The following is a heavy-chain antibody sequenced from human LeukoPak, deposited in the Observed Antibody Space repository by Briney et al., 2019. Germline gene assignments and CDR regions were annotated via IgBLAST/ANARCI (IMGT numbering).Heavy chain of an antibody. CDR1: GFTFSDYY. CDR3: ARGRFGELSVATFDI. Sequence: GGSLRLSCAASGFTFSDYYMSWIRQAPGKGLEWVALIWYDGTNKYYGDSVKGRFTISRDNSKNTLYLQMNSLRAEDTAVYYCARGRFGELSVATFDIWGQGTMVTVSS. V-gene: IGHV3-33*08. D-gene: IGHD3-10*01. CDR2: IWYDGTNK. J-gene: IGHJ3*02.